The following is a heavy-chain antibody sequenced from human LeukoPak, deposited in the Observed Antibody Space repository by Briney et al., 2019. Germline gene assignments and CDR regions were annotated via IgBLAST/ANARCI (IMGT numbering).Heavy chain of an antibody. J-gene: IGHJ4*02. CDR3: ARDGHTAMVLPLPLNY. CDR1: GGTFSSYA. Sequence: SVKVSCKASGGTFSSYAISWVRQAPGQGLEWMGRIIPIFGIANYAQKFQGRVTITADKSTSTAYMEPSSLRSEDTAVYYCARDGHTAMVLPLPLNYWGQGTLVTVSS. CDR2: IIPIFGIA. V-gene: IGHV1-69*04. D-gene: IGHD5-18*01.